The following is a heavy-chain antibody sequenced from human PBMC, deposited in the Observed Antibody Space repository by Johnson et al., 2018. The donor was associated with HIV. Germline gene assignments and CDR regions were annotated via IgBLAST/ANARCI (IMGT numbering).Heavy chain of an antibody. J-gene: IGHJ3*02. Sequence: QVLLVESGGGVVQPGGSLRLSCAASGFTFSTFGMHWVRQAPGKGLEWVAFIRYDGNNKYYADSVKGRFTISRDNSKNTLYLQMNSLRAGDTAVYYCARGNWNEAIWGQGTMVTVSS. D-gene: IGHD1-20*01. V-gene: IGHV3-30*02. CDR3: ARGNWNEAI. CDR1: GFTFSTFG. CDR2: IRYDGNNK.